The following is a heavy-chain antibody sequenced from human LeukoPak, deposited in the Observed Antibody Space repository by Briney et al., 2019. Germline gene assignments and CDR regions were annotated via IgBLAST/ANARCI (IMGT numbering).Heavy chain of an antibody. D-gene: IGHD3-10*01. J-gene: IGHJ4*02. CDR3: VAMLRGVGY. V-gene: IGHV3-72*01. CDR2: IRNKANSYTT. Sequence: GGSLRLYCAASGFTFSDHYMDWVRQAPGKGLEWVGRIRNKANSYTTEYAASVKGRFTISRDDSKNSLYLQVNSLKTEDTAVYYCVAMLRGVGYWGQGTLVTVSS. CDR1: GFTFSDHY.